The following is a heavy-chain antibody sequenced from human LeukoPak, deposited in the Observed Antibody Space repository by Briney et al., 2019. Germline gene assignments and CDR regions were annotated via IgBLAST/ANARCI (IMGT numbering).Heavy chain of an antibody. D-gene: IGHD3-22*01. CDR1: GGSFSGYY. V-gene: IGHV4-34*01. Sequence: SETLSLTCAVYGGSFSGYYWSWIRQPPGKGLEWIGEINHSGSTNYNPSLKSRVTISVDTSKNQFSLKLSSVTAADTAVYYCARGLDYYDSSGYYYEAFDIWGQGTMVTVSS. J-gene: IGHJ3*02. CDR3: ARGLDYYDSSGYYYEAFDI. CDR2: INHSGST.